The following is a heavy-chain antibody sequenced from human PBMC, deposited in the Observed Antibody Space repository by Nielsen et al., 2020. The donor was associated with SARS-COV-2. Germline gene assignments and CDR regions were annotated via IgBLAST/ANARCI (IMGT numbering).Heavy chain of an antibody. J-gene: IGHJ4*02. CDR2: ITNTGMK. CDR3: ARDVDPGLLWFGELLWDFDY. D-gene: IGHD3-10*01. V-gene: IGHV3-48*02. Sequence: WIRQPPGKGLEWVSYITNTGMKFYADSVKGRFTISRDNAKNPLYLQMNSLRDEDTAVYYCARDVDPGLLWFGELLWDFDYWGQGTLVTVSS.